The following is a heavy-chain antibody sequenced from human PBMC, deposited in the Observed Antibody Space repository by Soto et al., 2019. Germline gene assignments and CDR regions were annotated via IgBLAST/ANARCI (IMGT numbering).Heavy chain of an antibody. D-gene: IGHD3-9*01. CDR3: ARAGKYYDILTGRRRVAVFDP. CDR2: IIHSGST. V-gene: IGHV4-34*12. Sequence: PSETLSLTCAVDGGSFSGYYWSWIRQPPGKGLEWIGEIIHSGSTNYNPSLKSRVTISVDTSKNQFSLKLSSVTAADTAVYYCARAGKYYDILTGRRRVAVFDPWGQGTLVTVSA. J-gene: IGHJ5*02. CDR1: GGSFSGYY.